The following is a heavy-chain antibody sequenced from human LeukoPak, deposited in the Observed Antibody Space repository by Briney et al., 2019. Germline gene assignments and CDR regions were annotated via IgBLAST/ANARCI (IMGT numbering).Heavy chain of an antibody. D-gene: IGHD2-21*02. CDR1: GFTVSSNY. CDR3: AKDVLPRGDYSDFDY. CDR2: IYSGGST. J-gene: IGHJ4*02. Sequence: GGSLRLSCAASGFTVSSNYMSWVRQAPGKGLEWVSVIYSGGSTYYADSVKGRFTISRDNAKNSLYLQMNSLRAEDTALYYCAKDVLPRGDYSDFDYWGQGTLVTVSS. V-gene: IGHV3-53*05.